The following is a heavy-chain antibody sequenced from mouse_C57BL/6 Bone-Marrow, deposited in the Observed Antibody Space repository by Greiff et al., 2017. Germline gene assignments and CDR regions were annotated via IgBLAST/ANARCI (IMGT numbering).Heavy chain of an antibody. CDR3: ARDHGPWYFDV. D-gene: IGHD1-1*02. V-gene: IGHV5-4*01. J-gene: IGHJ1*03. Sequence: EVKLVESGGGLVKPGGSLKLSCAASGFTFSSYAMSWVRQTPEKRLAWVATISDGGSYTYYPDNVKGRFTISRDNAKNNLYLQMSHLKSEDTAMXYCARDHGPWYFDVWGTGTTVTVSS. CDR1: GFTFSSYA. CDR2: ISDGGSYT.